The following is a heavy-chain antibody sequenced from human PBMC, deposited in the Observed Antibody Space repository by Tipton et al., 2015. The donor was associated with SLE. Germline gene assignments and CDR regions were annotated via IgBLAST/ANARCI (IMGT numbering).Heavy chain of an antibody. CDR3: ARDRDIVLYFDY. CDR2: ISSSSSYI. V-gene: IGHV3-21*01. D-gene: IGHD2-8*02. J-gene: IGHJ4*02. CDR1: GFTFSSYS. Sequence: SLRLSCAASGFTFSSYSMNWVRQAPGKGLEWVSSISSSSSYIYYADSVKGRFTISRDNAKNSLYLQMNSLRAEDTAVYYCARDRDIVLYFDYWGQGTLVTVSS.